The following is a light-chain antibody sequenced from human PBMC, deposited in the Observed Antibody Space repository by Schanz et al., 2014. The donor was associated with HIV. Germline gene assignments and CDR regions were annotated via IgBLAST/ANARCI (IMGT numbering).Light chain of an antibody. Sequence: QSVLTQPPSASGTPGQRVTISCSGSSSNIGSSYVYWHQQFPGTAPKLLIYRSDQRPSGVPDRFSGSKSGTSASLAITGLQAEDEAEYYCQSYDNGLSGVLFGGGTQLTVL. CDR3: QSYDNGLSGVL. V-gene: IGLV1-47*01. CDR2: RSD. CDR1: SSNIGSSY. J-gene: IGLJ3*02.